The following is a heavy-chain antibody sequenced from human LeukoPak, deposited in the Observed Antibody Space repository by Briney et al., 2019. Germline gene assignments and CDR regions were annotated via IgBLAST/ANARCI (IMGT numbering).Heavy chain of an antibody. Sequence: GGSLRLSCAASGFTFSSYWMSWVRQAPGKGLEWVANIKQDESEKYYVDSVKGRFTISRDNTKNSLYLQMNSLRAEDTALYYCARGHSLDGYNYVDAFDIWGRGTMVTVSS. D-gene: IGHD5-24*01. CDR1: GFTFSSYW. CDR2: IKQDESEK. J-gene: IGHJ3*02. V-gene: IGHV3-7*01. CDR3: ARGHSLDGYNYVDAFDI.